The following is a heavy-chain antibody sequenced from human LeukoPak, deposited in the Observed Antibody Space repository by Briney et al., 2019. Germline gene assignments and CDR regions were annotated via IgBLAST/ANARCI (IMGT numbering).Heavy chain of an antibody. V-gene: IGHV3-23*01. J-gene: IGHJ4*02. CDR2: ISGSGGST. Sequence: GGSLRLSCAASGFTFSSYAMSWVRQAPGKGLEWVSAISGSGGSTYYADSVKGRFTISRDNSKTTLYLQMNSLRAEDTAVYYCAKSTAVAGTSSFDYWGQGTLVTVSS. D-gene: IGHD6-19*01. CDR3: AKSTAVAGTSSFDY. CDR1: GFTFSSYA.